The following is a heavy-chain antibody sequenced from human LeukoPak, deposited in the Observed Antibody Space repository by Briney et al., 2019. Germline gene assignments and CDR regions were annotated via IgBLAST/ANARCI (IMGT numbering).Heavy chain of an antibody. Sequence: GGSLRLSCAAAGFTFSRHWMSWVRQTKGKGLECVAKIREDGSEKHYVDSVKGRFTISRDNAKNSLYLQMTSLRAEDTAVYYCARDYTGGWNDYWGQGTLVTVSS. V-gene: IGHV3-7*01. J-gene: IGHJ4*02. D-gene: IGHD3-16*01. CDR3: ARDYTGGWNDY. CDR1: GFTFSRHW. CDR2: IREDGSEK.